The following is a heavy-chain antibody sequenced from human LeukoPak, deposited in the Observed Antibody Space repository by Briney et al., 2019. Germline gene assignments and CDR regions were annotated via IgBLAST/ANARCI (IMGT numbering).Heavy chain of an antibody. CDR1: GGSISSSSYY. CDR3: ARWDYYDSSGYLYYFDY. Sequence: PSETLSLTCTVSGGSISSSSYYWGWIRQPPGKGLEWIGSIYYSGSTYYNPSLKSRVTISVDTSKNQFSLKLSSVTAADTAVYYCARWDYYDSSGYLYYFDYRGQGTLVTVSS. D-gene: IGHD3-22*01. J-gene: IGHJ4*02. CDR2: IYYSGST. V-gene: IGHV4-39*01.